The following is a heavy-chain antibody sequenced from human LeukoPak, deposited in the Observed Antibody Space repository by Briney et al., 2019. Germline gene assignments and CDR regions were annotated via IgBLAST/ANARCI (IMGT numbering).Heavy chain of an antibody. Sequence: SETLSLTCTVSGGSISSYYWSWIRQPAGKGLEWIGRIYTSGSTNYNPSLKSRVTMSVDTSKNQFSLKLSSVTAADTAVYYCARYNWNHEQNWFDPWGQGTLVTVSS. V-gene: IGHV4-4*07. D-gene: IGHD1-14*01. J-gene: IGHJ5*02. CDR2: IYTSGST. CDR3: ARYNWNHEQNWFDP. CDR1: GGSISSYY.